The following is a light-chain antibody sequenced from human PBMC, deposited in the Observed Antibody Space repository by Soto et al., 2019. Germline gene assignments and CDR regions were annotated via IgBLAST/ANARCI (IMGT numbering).Light chain of an antibody. CDR3: QQFINFPIT. J-gene: IGKJ5*01. CDR1: QGITTA. CDR2: DAS. V-gene: IGKV1D-13*01. Sequence: AIQLTQSPSSLSASVGDRVTITCRASQGITTALAWYQQKPGKAPKLLIYDASGLESGVPSRFSGSGSGTDFTLTISSLQPEDFATYYCQQFINFPITFGQGTRLEIK.